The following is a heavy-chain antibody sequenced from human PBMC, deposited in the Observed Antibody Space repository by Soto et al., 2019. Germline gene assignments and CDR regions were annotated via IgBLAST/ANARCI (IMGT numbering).Heavy chain of an antibody. D-gene: IGHD6-13*01. CDR2: IRSKPYGGTT. Sequence: GGSLRLSCTASGFTFGDYTMSRVRQAPGKGLEWVGFIRSKPYGGTTEYAASVKGRFTISRDDSKSIAYLQMNSLKTEDSALYYCTREGGGIAAAWGQGTLVTVSS. J-gene: IGHJ4*02. CDR3: TREGGGIAAA. V-gene: IGHV3-49*04. CDR1: GFTFGDYT.